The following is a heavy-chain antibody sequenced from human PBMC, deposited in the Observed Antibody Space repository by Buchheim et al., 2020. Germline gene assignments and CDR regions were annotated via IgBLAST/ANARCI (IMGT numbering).Heavy chain of an antibody. CDR2: INQSGST. Sequence: QVQLQQWGAGLLKPSETLSLTCGVYGGSFSGYYWSWIRQPPGEGLEWIGEINQSGSTKYHPSLKSRVTMSVDKSKNQLSLKPTSVTAADTAVYYCARFRVESVAGSELDYWGQGTL. CDR1: GGSFSGYY. V-gene: IGHV4-34*01. D-gene: IGHD6-19*01. J-gene: IGHJ4*02. CDR3: ARFRVESVAGSELDY.